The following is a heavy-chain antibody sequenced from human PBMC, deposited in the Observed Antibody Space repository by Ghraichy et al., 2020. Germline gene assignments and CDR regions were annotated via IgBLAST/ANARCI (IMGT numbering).Heavy chain of an antibody. V-gene: IGHV3-23*01. CDR3: AKVRGYLTCGGVIVPYYFDY. CDR2: ISGSGGST. J-gene: IGHJ4*02. D-gene: IGHD3-16*02. Sequence: GGSLRLSCAASGFTFRSYAMSWVRQAPGKGLEWVSAISGSGGSTYYADAVKGRFTISRDNSKNTLYLQMNSLRAEDTAVYYCAKVRGYLTCGGVIVPYYFDYWGQGTLVTVSS. CDR1: GFTFRSYA.